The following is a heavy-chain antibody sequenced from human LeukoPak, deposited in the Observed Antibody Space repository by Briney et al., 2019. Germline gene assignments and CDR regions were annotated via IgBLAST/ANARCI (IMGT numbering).Heavy chain of an antibody. Sequence: PGGSLRLSCAASGFTFSRYGMHWVRQAPGKGLEWVSSIRSSTTYVYYADSVKGRFTISRDNAKNSLYLQMNSLRAEDTAVYYCARDSLTMIVGRQKRGLDYWGQGTLVTVSS. CDR1: GFTFSRYG. CDR3: ARDSLTMIVGRQKRGLDY. V-gene: IGHV3-21*01. CDR2: IRSSTTYV. J-gene: IGHJ4*02. D-gene: IGHD3-22*01.